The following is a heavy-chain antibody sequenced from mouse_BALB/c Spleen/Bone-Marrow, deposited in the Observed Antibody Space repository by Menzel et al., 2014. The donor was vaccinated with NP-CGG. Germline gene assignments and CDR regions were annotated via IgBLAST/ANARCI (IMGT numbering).Heavy chain of an antibody. CDR2: IDPSGSET. V-gene: IGHV1-69*02. J-gene: IGHJ3*01. CDR3: ARTAY. Sequence: VHLVESGAELVKPGAPVKLSCKASGYTFTDYWMNWVKQRPGRGLEWIGRIDPSGSETHYNQKFKDKAALTVDKSSTTAYIQLSNLTSEDSAVYYCARTAYWGQGTLVTVSA. CDR1: GYTFTDYW.